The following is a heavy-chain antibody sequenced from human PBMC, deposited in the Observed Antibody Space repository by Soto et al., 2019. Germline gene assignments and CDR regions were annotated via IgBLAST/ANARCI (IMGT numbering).Heavy chain of an antibody. CDR2: IYYSGST. CDR1: SVSISSGNYY. J-gene: IGHJ3*02. CDR3: ARGDYYVVAFDI. V-gene: IGHV4-31*03. D-gene: IGHD3-22*01. Sequence: QVQLQESGPGLVKPSQTLSLTCTVSSVSISSGNYYWSWIRQHPGKGLEWIGYIYYSGSTYYNPSRKSRVTISVDTSKNQFSLRLSSVTAADTAMYFCARGDYYVVAFDIWGQGTMVTVSS.